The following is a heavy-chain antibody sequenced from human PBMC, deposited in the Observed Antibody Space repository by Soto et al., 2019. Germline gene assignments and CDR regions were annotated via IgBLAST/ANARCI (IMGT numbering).Heavy chain of an antibody. CDR2: IHGDGGKI. D-gene: IGHD5-18*01. CDR3: ARDFYGGYTYGPGDY. CDR1: GFMFSAYW. J-gene: IGHJ4*02. Sequence: GGSLRLSCAASGFMFSAYWMSWVRQAPGKGLEWVANIHGDGGKIYYVDSVKGRFTISRDNAKRSLYLQMKSLSAEDTAVYYCARDFYGGYTYGPGDYWGQGALVTVSS. V-gene: IGHV3-7*01.